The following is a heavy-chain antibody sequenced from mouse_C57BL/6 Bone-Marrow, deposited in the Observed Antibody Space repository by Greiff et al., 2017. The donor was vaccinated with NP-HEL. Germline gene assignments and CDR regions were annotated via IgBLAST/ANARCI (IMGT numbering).Heavy chain of an antibody. V-gene: IGHV1-64*01. CDR3: ARSRGYGSSYRFAY. J-gene: IGHJ3*01. Sequence: QVQLQQPGAELVKPGASVKLSCKASGYTFTSYWMHWVKQRPGQGLEWIGMIHPNSGSTNYNERFKSKATLPVDKSSSTAYMQLSSLTSEDSAVYYCARSRGYGSSYRFAYWGQGTLVTVSA. CDR2: IHPNSGST. CDR1: GYTFTSYW. D-gene: IGHD1-1*01.